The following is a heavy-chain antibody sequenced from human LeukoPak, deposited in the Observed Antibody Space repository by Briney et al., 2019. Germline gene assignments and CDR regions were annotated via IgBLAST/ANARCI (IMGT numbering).Heavy chain of an antibody. CDR1: GGSISGFY. J-gene: IGHJ5*02. CDR2: IYYTGST. V-gene: IGHV4-59*01. Sequence: SETLSLTCTVSGGSISGFYWSWIRQPPGKGLEWIGYIYYTGSTNYNPSLKSRVTISVDTSKNQFSLKLSSVTAADTAVYYCARDYGYSWFDPWGQGTLVTVSS. D-gene: IGHD2-15*01. CDR3: ARDYGYSWFDP.